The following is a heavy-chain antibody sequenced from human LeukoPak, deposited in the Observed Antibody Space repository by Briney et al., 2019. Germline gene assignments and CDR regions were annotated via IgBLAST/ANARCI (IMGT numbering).Heavy chain of an antibody. CDR2: IDWNGGST. CDR3: AREYYDILTESYYMDV. D-gene: IGHD3-9*01. CDR1: GFTFDDYG. J-gene: IGHJ6*03. Sequence: GGSLRLSCAASGFTFDDYGMSWVRQAPGKGLEWVSGIDWNGGSTGYADSVKGQFTISRDNAKNTLYLQMNSLRAEDTAVYYCAREYYDILTESYYMDVWGKGTTVTISS. V-gene: IGHV3-20*04.